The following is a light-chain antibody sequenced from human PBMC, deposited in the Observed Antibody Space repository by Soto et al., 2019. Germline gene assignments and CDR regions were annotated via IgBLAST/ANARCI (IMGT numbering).Light chain of an antibody. CDR1: QSVSSN. V-gene: IGKV3-20*01. J-gene: IGKJ1*01. Sequence: IVITQSPATLSVSPGERATLSCRASQSVSSNLAWYQQKPGQAPRLLIYGASSRATGIPDRFSGSGSGTDFTLTISRLEPEDFAVYYCQQYGSSGTFGQGTKVDIK. CDR3: QQYGSSGT. CDR2: GAS.